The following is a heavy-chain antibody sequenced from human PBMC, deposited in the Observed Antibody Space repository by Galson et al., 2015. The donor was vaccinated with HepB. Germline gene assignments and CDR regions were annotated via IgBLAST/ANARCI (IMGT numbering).Heavy chain of an antibody. CDR1: GFTFSSYG. CDR3: ARDGTGIAAAGRYYYYGMDV. J-gene: IGHJ6*02. CDR2: IWYDGSNK. D-gene: IGHD6-13*01. Sequence: SLRLSCAASGFTFSSYGMHWVRQAPGKGLEWVAVIWYDGSNKYYADSVKGRFTISRDNSKNTLYLQMNSLRAEDTAVYYCARDGTGIAAAGRYYYYGMDVWGRGTTVTVS. V-gene: IGHV3-33*08.